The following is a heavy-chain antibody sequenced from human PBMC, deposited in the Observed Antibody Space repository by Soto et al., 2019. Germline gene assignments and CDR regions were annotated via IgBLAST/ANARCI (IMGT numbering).Heavy chain of an antibody. Sequence: EAQVVESGGGLVQPGGSLRLSCAVTGFTFSGYWMTWVRQAPGKGLEWVAKIKEDGSEKYYVDSVKGRFNISRDNAKNSLFLQMNTLRAEDTAVYYCARGHGWLDGWGQGTQVTVSS. J-gene: IGHJ4*02. CDR1: GFTFSGYW. CDR2: IKEDGSEK. CDR3: ARGHGWLDG. D-gene: IGHD6-19*01. V-gene: IGHV3-7*01.